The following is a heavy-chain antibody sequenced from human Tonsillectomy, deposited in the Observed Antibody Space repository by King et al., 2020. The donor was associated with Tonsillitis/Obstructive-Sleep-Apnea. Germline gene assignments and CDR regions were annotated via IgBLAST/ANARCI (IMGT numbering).Heavy chain of an antibody. D-gene: IGHD3-22*01. CDR1: GGSVSNNNYY. V-gene: IGHV4-39*01. Sequence: QLQESGPGLVKPSETLSLTCTVSGGSVSNNNYYWGWIRQPPGKGLEWIATIYYTGSTYYNPSLKSRVTISLDTSKNQFSLKLRSVADADTAVYYCAXXXPXXXWLXGXNWFXPWGXXTLVTV. J-gene: IGHJ5*02. CDR3: AXXXPXXXWLXGXNWFXP. CDR2: IYYTGST.